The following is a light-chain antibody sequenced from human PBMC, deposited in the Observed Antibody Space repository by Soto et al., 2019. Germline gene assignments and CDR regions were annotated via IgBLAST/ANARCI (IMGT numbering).Light chain of an antibody. V-gene: IGKV1-5*03. Sequence: DIQMTQSPSTLSASVGDRITITCRASQSVSSWLAWYQQKPGKAPKLLIYKASTLESGVPSRFSGSGSETDFTLTISSLQPDDFATYFCQQYTIYPLTFGGGTKVEVK. CDR1: QSVSSW. J-gene: IGKJ4*01. CDR2: KAS. CDR3: QQYTIYPLT.